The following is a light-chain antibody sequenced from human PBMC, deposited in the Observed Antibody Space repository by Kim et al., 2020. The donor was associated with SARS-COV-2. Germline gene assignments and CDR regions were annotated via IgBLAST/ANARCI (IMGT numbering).Light chain of an antibody. CDR1: QSISIY. Sequence: DIQMTQSPSSLSASVGDRVTITCRASQSISIYLNWYQQKPGKAPKLLIYGASTLESGVPSRFSGSGSATYFTLAISSLQPEDFATYYCQQTFSTLGTFGQGTKVEIK. CDR2: GAS. V-gene: IGKV1-39*01. CDR3: QQTFSTLGT. J-gene: IGKJ1*01.